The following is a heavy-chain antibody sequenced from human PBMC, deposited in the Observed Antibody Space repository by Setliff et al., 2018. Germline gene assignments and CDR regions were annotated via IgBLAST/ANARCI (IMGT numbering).Heavy chain of an antibody. J-gene: IGHJ4*02. D-gene: IGHD2-2*01. CDR2: SDHGGNT. CDR3: ARAEYCSGTTCYFWGHDY. Sequence: SETLSLTCSVYGESFSNNYWSWIRQSPGKGLEWIGESDHGGNTTIHPSLKSRLTMSVDTSKNQFSLKLTSVTAADTAVYYCARAEYCSGTTCYFWGHDYWGQGTQVTVSS. CDR1: GESFSNNY. V-gene: IGHV4-34*01.